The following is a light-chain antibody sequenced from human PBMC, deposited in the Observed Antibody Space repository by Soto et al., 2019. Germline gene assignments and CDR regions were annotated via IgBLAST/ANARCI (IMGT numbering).Light chain of an antibody. CDR3: QQYDSYPFT. J-gene: IGKJ4*01. V-gene: IGKV1-5*03. CDR1: QSINNW. CDR2: KAS. Sequence: DIQMNQSPSTLSASEGDRVTITCRASQSINNWLAWYQQKPGKAPKLLISKASNLKSGVPSRFSGTGSGTDFTLTISSLQPDDFASYYCQQYDSYPFTFGGGTKVEI.